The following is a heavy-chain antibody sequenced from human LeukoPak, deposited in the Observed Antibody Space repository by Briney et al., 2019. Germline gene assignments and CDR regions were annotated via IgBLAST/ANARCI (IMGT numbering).Heavy chain of an antibody. V-gene: IGHV3-73*01. J-gene: IGHJ4*02. CDR2: IRSKANSYAT. CDR3: TRRSEQSSGIAAPADFDY. D-gene: IGHD3-10*01. Sequence: GGSLRLSCAASGFTFSGSAMHWVRQASGKGLEWVGRIRSKANSYATAYAASVKGRFTISRDDSKNTAYLQMNGLKTEDTAVYYCTRRSEQSSGIAAPADFDYWGQGTLVTVSS. CDR1: GFTFSGSA.